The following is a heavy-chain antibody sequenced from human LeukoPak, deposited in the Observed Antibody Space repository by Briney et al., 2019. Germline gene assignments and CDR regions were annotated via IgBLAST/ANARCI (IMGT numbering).Heavy chain of an antibody. V-gene: IGHV3-7*01. Sequence: GGSLRLSCAASGFTFSRYWMSWVRQAPGKGLEWVANIRQEGSEKYYVDSVKGRFTISRDNAKGSLYLQTNSLRAEDTAVYFCARDIDRYYADYWGQGTLVTVSS. CDR3: ARDIDRYYADY. D-gene: IGHD2-21*01. CDR1: GFTFSRYW. CDR2: IRQEGSEK. J-gene: IGHJ4*02.